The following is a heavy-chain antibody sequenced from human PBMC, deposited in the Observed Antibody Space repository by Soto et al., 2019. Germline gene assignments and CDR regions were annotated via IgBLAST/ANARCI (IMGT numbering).Heavy chain of an antibody. V-gene: IGHV4-59*01. CDR1: HRCKGSYK. Sequence: TGPLPCTVLHRCKGSYKWSAIRQPPGTRLGSIVYIYYSGSTNYNPSLKSRVTISVDTSKNQFSLKLSSVTVADTAVYYFAIGKVCYDYYYCDYKAFWAKGSSVTVSS. CDR3: AIGKVCYDYYYCDYKAF. CDR2: IYYSGST. J-gene: IGHJ6*03. D-gene: IGHD2-15*01.